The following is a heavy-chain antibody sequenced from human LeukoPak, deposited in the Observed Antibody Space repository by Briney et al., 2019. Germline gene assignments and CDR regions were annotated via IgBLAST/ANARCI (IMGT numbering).Heavy chain of an antibody. CDR1: GYTFTGYH. V-gene: IGHV1-2*02. D-gene: IGHD2-2*01. Sequence: ASVKVSCKASGYTFTGYHMQWVRQAPGQGLEWMGWINPNSGGTNYAQKFQGRVTMTRDTSISTAYMELSRLRSDDTAVYYCARGFFPDIVVVPAAISYYMDVWGKGTTVTVSS. CDR2: INPNSGGT. CDR3: ARGFFPDIVVVPAAISYYMDV. J-gene: IGHJ6*03.